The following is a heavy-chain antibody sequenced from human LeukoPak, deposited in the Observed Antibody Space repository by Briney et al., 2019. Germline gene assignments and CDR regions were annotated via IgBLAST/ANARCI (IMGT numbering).Heavy chain of an antibody. Sequence: SVKVSCKASGGTFSSYAISWVRQAPGQGLEWMGGIIPIFGTANYAQKFQGRVTITTDESTSTASMELSSLRSEDTAVYYCARERDGYNSNWFDPWGQGTLVTVSS. CDR2: IIPIFGTA. V-gene: IGHV1-69*05. CDR3: ARERDGYNSNWFDP. D-gene: IGHD5-24*01. J-gene: IGHJ5*02. CDR1: GGTFSSYA.